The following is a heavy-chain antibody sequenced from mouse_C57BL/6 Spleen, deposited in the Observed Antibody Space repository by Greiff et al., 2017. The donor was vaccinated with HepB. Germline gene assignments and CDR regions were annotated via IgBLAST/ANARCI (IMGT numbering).Heavy chain of an antibody. V-gene: IGHV5-17*01. J-gene: IGHJ4*01. CDR1: GFTFSDYG. CDR3: ARGTYYYAMDY. D-gene: IGHD5-1*01. CDR2: ISSGSSTI. Sequence: EVKLVESGGGLVKPGGSLQLSCAASGFTFSDYGMHWVRQAPEKGLEWVAYISSGSSTIYYADTVKGRFTISRDNAKNTLFLQMTSLRSEDTAMYYCARGTYYYAMDYWGQGTSVTVSS.